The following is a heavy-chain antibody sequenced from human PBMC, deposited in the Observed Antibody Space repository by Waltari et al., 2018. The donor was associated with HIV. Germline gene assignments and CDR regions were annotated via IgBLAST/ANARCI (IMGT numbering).Heavy chain of an antibody. CDR2: IKKKSEDETR. D-gene: IGHD6-19*01. Sequence: VHLVESGGDLVNPGGSLGFSWETCGLTFCQPGMLLVRQAPGKGLEWVGRIKKKSEDETRDYAAPVRGRFTISRDDRQNTVYLEMNRLKTEDTGLYYCTTVSSGWYGGWFDSWGQGTLVIVSS. CDR3: TTVSSGWYGGWFDS. J-gene: IGHJ5*01. CDR1: GLTFCQPG. V-gene: IGHV3-15*01.